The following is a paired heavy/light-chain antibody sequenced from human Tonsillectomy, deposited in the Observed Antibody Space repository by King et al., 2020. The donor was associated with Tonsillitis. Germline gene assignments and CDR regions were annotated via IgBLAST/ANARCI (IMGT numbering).Heavy chain of an antibody. Sequence: EVQLVESGGGLIQPGGSLRLSCAASGFSVTSNYMSWVRQAPGKGLEWVSVIYTSGNTFYADSVKGRFTISRDTSRNTLFLQMNSLRAEDTAVYYCATGRSYYSGHNDYWGQGTLVTVSS. CDR1: GFSVTSNY. D-gene: IGHD1-26*01. V-gene: IGHV3-53*01. CDR3: ATGRSYYSGHNDY. CDR2: IYTSGNT. J-gene: IGHJ4*02.
Light chain of an antibody. CDR3: QQYNDWYT. Sequence: ETVMTQSPATLSVSPGERATLSCRASQSVSSNLAWYQQKPGQSPRLLIHGASTRATGIPARFSGSGSGTEFTLTISSLQSEDFAVYYCQQYNDWYTFGQGTKLEIK. CDR2: GAS. V-gene: IGKV3-15*01. CDR1: QSVSSN. J-gene: IGKJ2*01.